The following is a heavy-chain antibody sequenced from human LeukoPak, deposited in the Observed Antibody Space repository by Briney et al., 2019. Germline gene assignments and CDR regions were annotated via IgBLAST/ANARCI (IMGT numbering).Heavy chain of an antibody. CDR1: GFTFSSYA. CDR2: ISGSGGST. J-gene: IGHJ4*02. CDR3: AKAYCGGDCYSGVDFFDY. D-gene: IGHD2-21*02. V-gene: IGHV3-23*01. Sequence: PGGSLRLSCAASGFTFSSYAMSWVRQAPGKGLEWVSAISGSGGSTYYADSVKGRFTISRDNSKNTLYLQMNSLRAEDTAVYYCAKAYCGGDCYSGVDFFDYWGRGTLVTVSS.